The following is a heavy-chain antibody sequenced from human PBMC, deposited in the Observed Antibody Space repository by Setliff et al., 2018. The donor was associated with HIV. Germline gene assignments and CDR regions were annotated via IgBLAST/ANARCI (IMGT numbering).Heavy chain of an antibody. Sequence: PGGSLRLSCAASGFTFSNYWIIWVRQAPGKGLEWVGRIKSKTDGGTTDYAAPVKGRFTISRDDSKNTLYLQMNSLKTEDTAVYYCTTAYSGSYYAFDIWGQGTMVTVSS. V-gene: IGHV3-15*01. CDR2: IKSKTDGGTT. CDR1: GFTFSNYW. CDR3: TTAYSGSYYAFDI. D-gene: IGHD1-26*01. J-gene: IGHJ3*02.